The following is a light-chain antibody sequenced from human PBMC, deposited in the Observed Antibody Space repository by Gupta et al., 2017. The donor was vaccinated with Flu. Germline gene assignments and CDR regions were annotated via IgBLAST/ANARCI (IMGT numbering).Light chain of an antibody. CDR2: EVS. CDR1: NNDVGAHNF. CDR3: NAYTNTGLRV. Sequence: NNDVGAHNFVSWYQQHPGTAPKVIVYEVSHRRFGVSSRFSASKSGNTASLTIAGLQAADEADYYCNAYTNTGLRVFGGGTKLTVL. V-gene: IGLV2-14*01. J-gene: IGLJ3*02.